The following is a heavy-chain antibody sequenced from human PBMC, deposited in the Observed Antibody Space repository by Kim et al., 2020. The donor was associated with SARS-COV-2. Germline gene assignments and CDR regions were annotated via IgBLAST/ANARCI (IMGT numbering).Heavy chain of an antibody. Sequence: GGSLRLSCAASGFTFSSYAMSWVRQAPGKGLEWVSAISGSGGSTYYADSVKGRFTISRDNSKNTLYLQMNSLRAEDTAVYYCAKDLDSSSSWGSWSYYYYGMDVWGQGTTVTVSS. CDR2: ISGSGGST. V-gene: IGHV3-23*01. J-gene: IGHJ6*02. D-gene: IGHD6-6*01. CDR1: GFTFSSYA. CDR3: AKDLDSSSSWGSWSYYYYGMDV.